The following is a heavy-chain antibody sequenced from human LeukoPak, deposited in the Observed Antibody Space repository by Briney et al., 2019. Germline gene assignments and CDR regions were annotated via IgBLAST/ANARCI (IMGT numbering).Heavy chain of an antibody. CDR3: VRARSLGRFDP. Sequence: ASVKVSCKASGYTFTGYYMHWVRQAPGQGLEWMGRINPNSGGTNYAQKFQGRVTMTRDTSTSTAYMELSRLRSDDTAVYYCVRARSLGRFDPWGQGTLVTVSS. J-gene: IGHJ5*02. V-gene: IGHV1-2*06. CDR2: INPNSGGT. CDR1: GYTFTGYY.